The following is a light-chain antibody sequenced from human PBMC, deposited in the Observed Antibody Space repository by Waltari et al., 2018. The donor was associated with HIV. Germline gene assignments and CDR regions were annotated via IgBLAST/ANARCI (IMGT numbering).Light chain of an antibody. J-gene: IGLJ3*02. CDR3: QTWGTGVRGV. Sequence: QVVLTQSPSASASLGASVNLTCTLSREHSTYAIAWHQQQPGKGPRFLMLLLYDGSHIKGDGIPDRFSGSSSGAERFLTISNLQSEDEADYFCQTWGTGVRGVFGGGTKLTVL. V-gene: IGLV4-69*01. CDR2: LLYDGSH. CDR1: REHSTYA.